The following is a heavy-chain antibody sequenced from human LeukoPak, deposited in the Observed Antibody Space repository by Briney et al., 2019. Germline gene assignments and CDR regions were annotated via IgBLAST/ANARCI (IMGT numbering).Heavy chain of an antibody. J-gene: IGHJ5*02. CDR1: GFTFSSYW. V-gene: IGHV3-7*01. CDR2: IKQDGSEK. CDR3: ARDHDGSGSYVFWFDP. Sequence: PGGSLRLSCAASGFTFSSYWMSWVRQAPGKGLEWVANIKQDGSEKYYVDSVKGRFTISRDNAKNSLYLQMNSLRAEDTAVYYCARDHDGSGSYVFWFDPWGQGTLVTVSS. D-gene: IGHD3-10*01.